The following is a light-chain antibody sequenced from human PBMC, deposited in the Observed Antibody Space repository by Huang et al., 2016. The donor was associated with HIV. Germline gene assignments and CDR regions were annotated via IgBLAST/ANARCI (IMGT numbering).Light chain of an antibody. Sequence: EIVLTQSPATLSLSPGERATLSCWASQSVSSYLAWYQQKPGQAPRRLIYDASNRATGIPARFSGSGSGTDFTLTISSREPEDFAVYYCQQRSNWPRTFGQGTKVEIK. V-gene: IGKV3-11*01. CDR1: QSVSSY. CDR3: QQRSNWPRT. J-gene: IGKJ1*01. CDR2: DAS.